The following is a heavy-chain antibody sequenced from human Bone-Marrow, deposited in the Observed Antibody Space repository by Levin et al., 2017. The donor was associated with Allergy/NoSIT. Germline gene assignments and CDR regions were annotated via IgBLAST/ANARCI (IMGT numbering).Heavy chain of an antibody. D-gene: IGHD2-15*01. CDR2: INWNGDNG. CDR1: GFTFDDFG. CDR3: ARVKGLDILPHFDF. J-gene: IGHJ4*02. V-gene: IGHV3-20*04. Sequence: PGGSLRLSCAASGFTFDDFGMSWVRQSPGKGLEWVANINWNGDNGDYAASVKGRFTISRDNARNIVYLQMNSLRDEDTALYYCARVKGLDILPHFDFWGQGTLVTVSS.